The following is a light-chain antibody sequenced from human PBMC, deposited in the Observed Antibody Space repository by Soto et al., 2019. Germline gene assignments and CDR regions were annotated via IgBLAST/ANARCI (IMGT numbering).Light chain of an antibody. CDR2: GAS. Sequence: DIQMTQSPSILSASVGDRVTITCRASQRINSWMAWYQQKPGKAPKLLIYGASILESGVPSRFSGSGSGREFTLTISSLQPDDFATYYCQQYNSYSFGQGTKLEIK. V-gene: IGKV1-5*01. CDR3: QQYNSYS. J-gene: IGKJ2*01. CDR1: QRINSW.